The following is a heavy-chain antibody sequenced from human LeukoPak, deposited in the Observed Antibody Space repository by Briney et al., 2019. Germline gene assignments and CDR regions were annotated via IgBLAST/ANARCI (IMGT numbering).Heavy chain of an antibody. CDR3: AKVAYSDYGSGRPPFMDV. J-gene: IGHJ6*02. D-gene: IGHD3-10*01. CDR2: ISNTGSDT. V-gene: IGHV3-23*01. CDR1: GFTFSNYS. Sequence: PGGSLSLSCAVSGFTFSNYSMRWVRQAPGKGLEWVSTISNTGSDTYYAPPVKGRFTISNDHSENTRYLQMNNLRAEETAIHYGAKVAYSDYGSGRPPFMDVWGQGTTVAVSS.